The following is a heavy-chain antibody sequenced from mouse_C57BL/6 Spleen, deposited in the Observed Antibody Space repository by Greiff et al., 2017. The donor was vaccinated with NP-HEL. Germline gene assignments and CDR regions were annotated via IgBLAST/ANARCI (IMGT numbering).Heavy chain of an antibody. V-gene: IGHV5-12*01. CDR1: GFTFRDYS. CDR3: ARGGYGSSYAMDY. CDR2: ISNGGGST. D-gene: IGHD1-1*01. J-gene: IGHJ4*01. Sequence: EVQLVESGGGLVQPGGSLYLSCAASGFTFRDYSMYWVRQTPEKRLEWVAYISNGGGSTYYPDTVKGRFTISSDNAKNTLYLQMSRLKSEDTAMYYCARGGYGSSYAMDYWGQGTSVTVSS.